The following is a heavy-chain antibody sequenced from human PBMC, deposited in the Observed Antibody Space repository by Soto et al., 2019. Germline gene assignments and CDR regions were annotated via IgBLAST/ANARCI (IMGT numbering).Heavy chain of an antibody. J-gene: IGHJ3*01. V-gene: IGHV3-66*01. CDR1: EFIVSNTY. CDR2: LHSGGST. CDR3: AGKFRTTGAFDV. D-gene: IGHD1-1*01. Sequence: EVQLVESGGGLVQPGGSLRLSCVASEFIVSNTYMSWVRKAPGKGLEWVSLLHSGGSTNYADSVKGRFTISRDNSKNTLYLRMNSLRAEDTAIFYCAGKFRTTGAFDVWGQGTMVTVSS.